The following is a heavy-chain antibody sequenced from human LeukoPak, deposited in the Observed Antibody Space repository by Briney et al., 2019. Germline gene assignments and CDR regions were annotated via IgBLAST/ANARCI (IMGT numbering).Heavy chain of an antibody. CDR3: ARGSYYYDSSGYPFDY. CDR2: INWNGGST. CDR1: GFTFDDYG. Sequence: GGSLRLSCAASGFTFDDYGMSWVRQAPGKGLEWVSGINWNGGSTGYADSVKGRFSISRDNAKNSLYLQMNSLRVEDTALYYCARGSYYYDSSGYPFDYWGQGTLVTVSS. D-gene: IGHD3-22*01. J-gene: IGHJ4*02. V-gene: IGHV3-20*04.